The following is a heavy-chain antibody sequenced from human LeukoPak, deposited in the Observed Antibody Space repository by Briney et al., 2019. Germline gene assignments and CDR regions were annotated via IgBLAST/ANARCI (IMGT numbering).Heavy chain of an antibody. D-gene: IGHD5-18*01. CDR1: GFTFSSYS. CDR3: ARDAVDTDY. J-gene: IGHJ4*02. CDR2: ISSSSTYI. V-gene: IGHV3-21*01. Sequence: SGGSLRLSCAASGFTFSSYSMNWVRQAPGKGLEWVSSISSSSTYIYYADSVKGRFTISRDNAKNSLFLQMNSLRAEDTAVYYCARDAVDTDYWGQGTLVTVSS.